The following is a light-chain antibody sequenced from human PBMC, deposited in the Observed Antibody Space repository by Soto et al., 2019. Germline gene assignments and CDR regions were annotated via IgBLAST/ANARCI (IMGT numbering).Light chain of an antibody. CDR2: GAF. CDR1: QDISNY. V-gene: IGKV1-9*01. CDR3: QRYGSSQFT. J-gene: IGKJ3*01. Sequence: DIQLTQSPSFLSAAVGDRVTIICRASQDISNYLAWYQQKPGKAPKLLIFGAFTLQSGVPSRFSGSGSGTDFTLTINRLEPEDFAVYYCQRYGSSQFTFGPGTKVDIK.